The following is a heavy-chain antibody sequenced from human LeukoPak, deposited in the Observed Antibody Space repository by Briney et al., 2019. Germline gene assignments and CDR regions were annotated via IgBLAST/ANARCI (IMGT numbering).Heavy chain of an antibody. V-gene: IGHV3-23*01. Sequence: GGSLRLSCAASGFTFSSYAMSWVRQAPGKGPEWVSAISGSGGTTYYADSVKGRFTVSRDNSKNTLYLQMNSLRAEDTTAYFCAKDQGPCSSASCYFDYWGQGTLVTVSS. J-gene: IGHJ4*02. CDR3: AKDQGPCSSASCYFDY. CDR1: GFTFSSYA. CDR2: ISGSGGTT. D-gene: IGHD2-2*01.